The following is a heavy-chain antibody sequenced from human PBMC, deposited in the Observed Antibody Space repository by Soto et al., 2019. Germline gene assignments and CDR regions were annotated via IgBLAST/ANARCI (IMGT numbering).Heavy chain of an antibody. D-gene: IGHD4-4*01. CDR2: ISWDGRST. Sequence: PGGSLRLSCAASGFTFDDYSMHWVRQAPGKGLEWVSLISWDGRSTYYADSVKGRFTVSRDNSKSSLFLQMNSLTTEDTAFYYCGKDAAVTDYTNLDEWGQGAPVTVSS. J-gene: IGHJ4*02. CDR1: GFTFDDYS. CDR3: GKDAAVTDYTNLDE. V-gene: IGHV3-43*01.